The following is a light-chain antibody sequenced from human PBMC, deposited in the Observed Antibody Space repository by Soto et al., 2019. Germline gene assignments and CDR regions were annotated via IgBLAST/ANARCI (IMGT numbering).Light chain of an antibody. V-gene: IGKV1-17*01. CDR3: LQHNSYPRT. CDR1: QGIGND. CDR2: LTY. J-gene: IGKJ1*01. Sequence: DIHMTQSPSTLSASVVYRVTITFLASQGIGNDLGWYQQKPGKAPKRLIYLTYSLQTGVPSRFSGSGSGTEFSLTISSLQPEDSATYFCLQHNSYPRTFGQGTKVDIK.